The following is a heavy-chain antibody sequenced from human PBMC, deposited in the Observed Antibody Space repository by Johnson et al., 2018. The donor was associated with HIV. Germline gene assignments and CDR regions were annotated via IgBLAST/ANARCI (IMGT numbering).Heavy chain of an antibody. CDR3: ARDLRDGYNPMAFDI. Sequence: QVQVLESGGGVVQPGRSLRLSCAASGFTFSTYGMHWVRQAPGKGLEWVAVISYDGSNKYYADPVKGRFTISRDNSKNTLYLQMNSLRAEDTAVYYCARDLRDGYNPMAFDIWGQGTMVTVSS. V-gene: IGHV3-30*03. J-gene: IGHJ3*02. CDR2: ISYDGSNK. CDR1: GFTFSTYG. D-gene: IGHD5-24*01.